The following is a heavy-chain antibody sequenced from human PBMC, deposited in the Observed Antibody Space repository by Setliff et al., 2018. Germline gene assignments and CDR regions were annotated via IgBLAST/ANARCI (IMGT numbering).Heavy chain of an antibody. J-gene: IGHJ6*04. V-gene: IGHV4-59*08. CDR3: ARHALSFDSAWDV. D-gene: IGHD3-9*01. CDR2: IHNNGRI. Sequence: KSSETLSLTCSVSGASITSYYWSWIRQPPGKGLEWIAYIHNNGRIKYNPALKSRVTISLDTSKNQFSLNLNSATAADTAVYYCARHALSFDSAWDVWGKGTTVTVPS. CDR1: GASITSYY.